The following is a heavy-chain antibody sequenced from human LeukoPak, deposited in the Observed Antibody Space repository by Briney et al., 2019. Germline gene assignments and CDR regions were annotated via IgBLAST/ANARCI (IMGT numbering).Heavy chain of an antibody. CDR2: INPSGGST. CDR3: ARGAYSYGIPFPYYFDY. CDR1: GYTFTSYY. J-gene: IGHJ4*02. D-gene: IGHD5-18*01. V-gene: IGHV1-46*01. Sequence: GASVKVSCKASGYTFTSYYMHWVRQAPGQGLEWMGIINPSGGSTSYAQKFQGRVTMTRDTSKNQFSLKLSSVTAADTAVYYCARGAYSYGIPFPYYFDYWGQGTLVTVSS.